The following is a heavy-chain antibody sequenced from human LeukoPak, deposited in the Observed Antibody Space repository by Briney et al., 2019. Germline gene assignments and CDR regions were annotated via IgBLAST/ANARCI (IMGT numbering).Heavy chain of an antibody. CDR1: GFTFSSYN. V-gene: IGHV3-21*04. J-gene: IGHJ4*02. D-gene: IGHD1-26*01. CDR3: AKSPLYSGSYYWNY. Sequence: PGGSLRLSCAASGFTFSSYNMNWVRQAPGKGLEWVSSITSGSSYIYYADSVKGRFTISRDNSKNTLYLQMNSLRAEDTAVYYCAKSPLYSGSYYWNYWGQGTLVTVSS. CDR2: ITSGSSYI.